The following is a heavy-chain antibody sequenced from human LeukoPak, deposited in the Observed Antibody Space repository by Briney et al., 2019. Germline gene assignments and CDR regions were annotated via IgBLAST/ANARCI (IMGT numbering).Heavy chain of an antibody. D-gene: IGHD3-22*01. V-gene: IGHV1-24*01. CDR3: ATDYYYDSSGSYYTVDY. CDR2: FDPEDGET. Sequence: ASVKASCKVSGYTLTELSMHWVRQAPGKGLEWMGGFDPEDGETFYAQKFQGRVTMTEDTSTDTAYMELSSLRSEDTAVYYCATDYYYDSSGSYYTVDYWGQGTLVTVSS. J-gene: IGHJ4*02. CDR1: GYTLTELS.